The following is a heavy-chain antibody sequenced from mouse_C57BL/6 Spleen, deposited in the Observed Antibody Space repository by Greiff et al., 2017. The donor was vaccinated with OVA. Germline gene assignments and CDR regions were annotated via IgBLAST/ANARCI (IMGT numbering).Heavy chain of an antibody. CDR1: GYAFSSYW. J-gene: IGHJ1*03. CDR3: ARHGSSYYYWYFDV. Sequence: QVQLQQSGAELVKPGASVKISCKASGYAFSSYWMNWVKQRPGKGLEWIGQIYPGDGDTNYNGKFKGKATLTADKSSSTAYMQLSSLTSEDAAVYFCARHGSSYYYWYFDVWGTGTTVTVSS. V-gene: IGHV1-80*01. D-gene: IGHD1-1*01. CDR2: IYPGDGDT.